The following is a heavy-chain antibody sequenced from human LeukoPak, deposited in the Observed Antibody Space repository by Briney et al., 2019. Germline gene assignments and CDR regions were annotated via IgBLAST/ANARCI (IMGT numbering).Heavy chain of an antibody. V-gene: IGHV4-59*08. CDR2: IYYSGST. CDR1: GGSISSYY. D-gene: IGHD1-1*01. Sequence: SETLSLTCTVSGGSISSYYWSWIRQPPGKGLEWIGYIYYSGSTNYNPSLKSRVTISVDTSKNQFSLKLSSVTAADTAVYYCAKHIGWNHAIDYWGQGTPVTVSS. CDR3: AKHIGWNHAIDY. J-gene: IGHJ4*02.